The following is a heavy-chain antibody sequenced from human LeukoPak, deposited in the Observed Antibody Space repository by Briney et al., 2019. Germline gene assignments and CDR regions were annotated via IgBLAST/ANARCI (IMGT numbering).Heavy chain of an antibody. CDR2: IYHSGST. D-gene: IGHD5-18*01. CDR1: GGSISSNNW. Sequence: SGTLSLTCAVSGGSISSNNWWWSWVRQPPGKGLEWIGEIYHSGSTNYNPSLKSRVTISVDKSKNQFSLKLSSVTAADTAVYYCARDGGQGGGYSYGPDYWGQGTLVTVSS. V-gene: IGHV4-4*02. J-gene: IGHJ4*02. CDR3: ARDGGQGGGYSYGPDY.